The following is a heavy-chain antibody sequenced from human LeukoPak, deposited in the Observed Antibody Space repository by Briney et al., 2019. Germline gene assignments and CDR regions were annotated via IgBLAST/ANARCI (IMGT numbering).Heavy chain of an antibody. CDR2: ISHSGST. Sequence: PSETLSLTCAVYGGSFSGYYWNWIRQPPGKGLEWIGEISHSGSTIYNPSLKSRVTISADTSKNQFSLRLSSVTAADTAVYYCAIIVVIPAAPDAFDIWGQGTMVTVSS. V-gene: IGHV4-34*01. CDR3: AIIVVIPAAPDAFDI. J-gene: IGHJ3*02. CDR1: GGSFSGYY. D-gene: IGHD2-2*01.